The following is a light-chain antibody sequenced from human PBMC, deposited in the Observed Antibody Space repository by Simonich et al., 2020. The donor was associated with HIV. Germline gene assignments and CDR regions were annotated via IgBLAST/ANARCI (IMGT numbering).Light chain of an antibody. CDR1: NIGSKS. J-gene: IGLJ3*02. CDR3: QVWDSSSDHWV. V-gene: IGLV3-21*03. Sequence: SYVLTQPPSVSVAPGKTARITWGGNNIGSKSVHWYQQQPGQAPVLVVYDDSDRPSGIPERFAGCNSGNTATLTISRVEDGDEADYYCQVWDSSSDHWVFGGGTKLTVL. CDR2: DDS.